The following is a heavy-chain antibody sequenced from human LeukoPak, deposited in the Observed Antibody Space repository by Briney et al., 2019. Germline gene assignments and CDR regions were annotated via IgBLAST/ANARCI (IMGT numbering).Heavy chain of an antibody. V-gene: IGHV1-2*02. CDR2: INPNSGGT. CDR1: GYTFTGHY. Sequence: ASVKVSCKASGYTFTGHYMHWVRQAPGQGLEWMGWINPNSGGTNYAQKFQGRVTMTRDTSISTAYMELSRLGSDDTAVYYCARDVISGDQLFHWGQGTLVTVSS. CDR3: ARDVISGDQLFH. D-gene: IGHD6-6*01. J-gene: IGHJ4*02.